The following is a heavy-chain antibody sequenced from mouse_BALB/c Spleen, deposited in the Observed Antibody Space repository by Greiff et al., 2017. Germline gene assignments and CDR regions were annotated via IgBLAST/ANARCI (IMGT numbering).Heavy chain of an antibody. CDR2: INSNGGST. CDR3: ARKLGLDY. CDR1: GFTFSSYG. J-gene: IGHJ2*01. V-gene: IGHV5-6-3*01. Sequence: EVKLVESGGGLVQPGGSLKLSCAASGFTFSSYGMSWVRQTPDKRLELVATINSNGGSTYYPDSVKGRFTISRDNAKNTLYLQMSSLKSEDTAMYYCARKLGLDYWGQGTTLTVSS. D-gene: IGHD4-1*01.